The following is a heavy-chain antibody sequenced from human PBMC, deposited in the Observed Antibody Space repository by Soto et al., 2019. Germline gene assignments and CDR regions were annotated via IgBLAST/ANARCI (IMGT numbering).Heavy chain of an antibody. CDR1: GDPVSSSNW. J-gene: IGHJ6*02. CDR3: ARLNRDYYYYGMDV. V-gene: IGHV4-4*02. Sequence: XATLSLTCAVSGDPVSSSNWWTWFRQTPGKGLEWIGKIDQNGITNYNPSLESRVTILKDNSKNQLSLKLTSVTAVDSAVYYCARLNRDYYYYGMDVWGQGATVTVSS. CDR2: IDQNGIT.